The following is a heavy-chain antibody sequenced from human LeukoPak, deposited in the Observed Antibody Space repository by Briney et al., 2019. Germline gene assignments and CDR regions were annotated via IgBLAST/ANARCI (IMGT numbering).Heavy chain of an antibody. CDR3: ARVGSYGMDV. CDR2: ISTSSNTI. Sequence: TGGSLRLSCAASGSTFSSYNMNWVRQAPGKGLEWVSYISTSSNTIYYADSVKGRFTISRDNAKNSLYLQMNDLRAEDTAVYYCARVGSYGMDVWGQGTTVTVSS. J-gene: IGHJ6*02. D-gene: IGHD3-10*01. CDR1: GSTFSSYN. V-gene: IGHV3-48*01.